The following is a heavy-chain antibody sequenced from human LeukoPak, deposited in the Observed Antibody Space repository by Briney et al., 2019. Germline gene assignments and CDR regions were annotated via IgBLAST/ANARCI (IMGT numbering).Heavy chain of an antibody. CDR3: AKDPYCSSTSCYPGVYFDY. CDR1: GFTFSSYA. V-gene: IGHV3-23*01. D-gene: IGHD2-2*01. Sequence: GGSLRLSCAASGFTFSSYAMSWVRQAPGKGLEWVSAISGSGGSTYYADSVKGRFTISRDNSKNTLYLQMNSLGAGDTAVYYCAKDPYCSSTSCYPGVYFDYWGQGTLVTVSS. J-gene: IGHJ4*02. CDR2: ISGSGGST.